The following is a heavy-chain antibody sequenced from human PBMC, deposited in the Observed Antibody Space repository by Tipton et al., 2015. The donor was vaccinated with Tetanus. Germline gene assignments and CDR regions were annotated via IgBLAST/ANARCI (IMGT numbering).Heavy chain of an antibody. CDR2: IYYSGST. CDR3: ARRRDGSRGDAFDI. CDR1: GGSISSSSYY. Sequence: TLSLTCTVSGGSISSSSYYWGWIRQPPGKGLEWIGSIYYSGSTYYNPSLKSRVTISVDTPKNQFSLKLSSVTAADTAVYYCARRRDGSRGDAFDIWGQGTMVTVSS. J-gene: IGHJ3*02. D-gene: IGHD5-24*01. V-gene: IGHV4-39*01.